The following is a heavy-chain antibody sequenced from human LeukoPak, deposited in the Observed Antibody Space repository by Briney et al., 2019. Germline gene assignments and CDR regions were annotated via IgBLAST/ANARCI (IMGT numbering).Heavy chain of an antibody. J-gene: IGHJ3*02. CDR2: ISSTSSYI. Sequence: GGSLRLSCAASGFTFSSYSMNWVRQAPGKGLEWVSSISSTSSYIYYADSVRGRFTISRDNAKNSLYLQMNSLRAEDTAVYYCARDPLKRAFDIWGQGTMVTVSS. CDR3: ARDPLKRAFDI. V-gene: IGHV3-21*01. CDR1: GFTFSSYS.